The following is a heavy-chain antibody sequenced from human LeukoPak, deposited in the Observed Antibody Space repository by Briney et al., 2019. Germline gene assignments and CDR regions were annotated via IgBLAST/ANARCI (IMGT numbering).Heavy chain of an antibody. CDR1: GFIVTGNY. CDR3: ARAAQVTGRPNLGGHFDY. Sequence: GGSLRLSCAVSGFIVTGNYMTWVRLAPGKGLEWVSTIYSGGTTFYTDSVRGRFTISRDNSKNTLYLQMNSLRVEDTAVYYCARAAQVTGRPNLGGHFDYWGQGTLVTVSS. V-gene: IGHV3-53*01. D-gene: IGHD6-6*01. J-gene: IGHJ4*02. CDR2: IYSGGTT.